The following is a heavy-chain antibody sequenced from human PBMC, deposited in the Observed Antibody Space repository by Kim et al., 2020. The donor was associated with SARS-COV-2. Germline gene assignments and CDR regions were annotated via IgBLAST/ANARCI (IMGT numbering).Heavy chain of an antibody. J-gene: IGHJ6*02. Sequence: GESLKISCKGSGYSFTSYWIGWVRQMPGKGLEWMGIIYPGDSDTRYSPSFQGQVTISADKSISTAYLQWSSLKASDTAMYYCARPIICYDSSGCDGMDVWGQGTTVTVSS. CDR1: GYSFTSYW. CDR3: ARPIICYDSSGCDGMDV. CDR2: IYPGDSDT. V-gene: IGHV5-51*01. D-gene: IGHD3-22*01.